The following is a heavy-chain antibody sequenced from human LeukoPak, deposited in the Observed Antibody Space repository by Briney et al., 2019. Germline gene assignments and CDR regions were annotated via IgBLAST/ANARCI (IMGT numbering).Heavy chain of an antibody. CDR2: IYPGDSDT. CDR1: GYTFTSYG. Sequence: ASVKVSCKASGYTFTSYGISWVRQAPGQGLEWMGIIYPGDSDTRYSPSFQGQVTISADKSISTAYLQWSSLKASDTAMYYCARLSVATTGSWFDPWGQGTLVTVSS. CDR3: ARLSVATTGSWFDP. J-gene: IGHJ5*02. D-gene: IGHD5-12*01. V-gene: IGHV5-51*01.